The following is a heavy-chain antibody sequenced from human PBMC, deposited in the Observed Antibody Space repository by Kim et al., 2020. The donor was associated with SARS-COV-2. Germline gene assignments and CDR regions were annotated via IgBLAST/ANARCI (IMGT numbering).Heavy chain of an antibody. CDR1: GFTFSNYW. Sequence: GGSLRLSCAASGFTFSNYWMSWVRQAPGKWLEGVANRKRDGSEKYYVDSVRGRLTISRDNAQNSLFLQMNSLRVEDTAVYYCTSWGAGNYWGPGTLVTVSS. V-gene: IGHV3-7*01. J-gene: IGHJ4*02. CDR3: TSWGAGNY. D-gene: IGHD6-13*01. CDR2: RKRDGSEK.